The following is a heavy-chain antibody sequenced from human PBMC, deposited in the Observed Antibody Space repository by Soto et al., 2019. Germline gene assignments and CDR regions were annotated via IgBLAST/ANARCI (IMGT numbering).Heavy chain of an antibody. V-gene: IGHV3-33*01. D-gene: IGHD6-19*01. Sequence: QVQLVESGGGVVQPGTSLRLSCAASGFSFNTHGMHWIRQTPAKGLEWVAVIWFDGSKKYYEDSVTGRFTLSRDNSRSALYLEMDSLRVEDTGVYYCARSSGLGIDFWGQGTLVTVSS. CDR2: IWFDGSKK. CDR1: GFSFNTHG. CDR3: ARSSGLGIDF. J-gene: IGHJ4*02.